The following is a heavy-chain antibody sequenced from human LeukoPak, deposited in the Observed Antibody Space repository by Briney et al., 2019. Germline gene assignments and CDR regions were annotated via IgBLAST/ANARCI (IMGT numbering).Heavy chain of an antibody. CDR3: AGGQTGTTGYYMDV. V-gene: IGHV4-30-4*08. D-gene: IGHD1-7*01. CDR2: IYYSGST. CDR1: GGSISSGVYY. Sequence: PSQSLSLTCTVSGGSISSGVYYWSWIRQPPGKGLEWIGYIYYSGSTYYNPSLKSRVTISVDTSKNQFSLKLSSVTAADTAVYYCAGGQTGTTGYYMDVWGKGTTVTVSS. J-gene: IGHJ6*03.